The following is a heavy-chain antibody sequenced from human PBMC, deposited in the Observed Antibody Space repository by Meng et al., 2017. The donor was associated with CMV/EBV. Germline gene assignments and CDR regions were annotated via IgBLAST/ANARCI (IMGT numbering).Heavy chain of an antibody. D-gene: IGHD2-2*01. CDR1: GGSFSGYY. CDR2: ISYDGSNK. J-gene: IGHJ6*02. CDR3: ARIGGYCSSTSCVGMDV. Sequence: LSLTCAVYGGSFSGYYWSWIRQPPGKGLEWVAVISYDGSNKYYADSVKGRFTISRDNSKNTLYLQMTSLRAEDTAVYYCARIGGYCSSTSCVGMDVWGQGTTVTVSS. V-gene: IGHV3-30-3*01.